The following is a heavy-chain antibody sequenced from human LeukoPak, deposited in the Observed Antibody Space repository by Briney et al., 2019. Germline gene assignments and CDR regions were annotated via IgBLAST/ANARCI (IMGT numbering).Heavy chain of an antibody. CDR2: INTDGSST. Sequence: GGSLRLSCAASGFTFSSYWMHWVRQAPGKGLVWVSRINTDGSSTSYADSVKGRFTISRDNAKNTLYLQMNSLRAEDTAVYYCAKGITMVRGANYFDYWGQGTLVTVSS. V-gene: IGHV3-74*01. CDR1: GFTFSSYW. CDR3: AKGITMVRGANYFDY. D-gene: IGHD3-10*01. J-gene: IGHJ4*02.